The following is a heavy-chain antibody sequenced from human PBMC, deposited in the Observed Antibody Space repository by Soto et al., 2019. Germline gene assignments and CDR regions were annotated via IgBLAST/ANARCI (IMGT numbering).Heavy chain of an antibody. CDR3: ARVGLEHYYYYYRKQF. V-gene: IGHV1-18*01. CDR1: AYTFTIYC. Sequence: ASVKLSCKASAYTFTIYCISWVRQAPGQGLEWMGWISAYNGNTNYAQKLQGRVTMTTDTSTSTAYMELRSLRSDDTAVYYCARVGLEHYYYYYRKQFSCPGATVPVS. CDR2: ISAYNGNT. J-gene: IGHJ6*02. D-gene: IGHD1-1*01.